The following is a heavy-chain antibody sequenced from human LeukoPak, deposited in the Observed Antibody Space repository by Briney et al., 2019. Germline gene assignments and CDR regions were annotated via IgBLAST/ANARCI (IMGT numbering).Heavy chain of an antibody. J-gene: IGHJ3*02. CDR2: IRYDGSNK. V-gene: IGHV3-30*02. CDR1: GFTFSSYG. CDR3: AKPLAIGDAFDI. D-gene: IGHD3-10*01. Sequence: GGSLRLSCAASGFTFSSYGMHWVRQAPGKGLERVAFIRYDGSNKYYADSVKGRFTISRDNSKNTLYLQMNSLRAEDTAVYYCAKPLAIGDAFDIWGQGTMVTVSS.